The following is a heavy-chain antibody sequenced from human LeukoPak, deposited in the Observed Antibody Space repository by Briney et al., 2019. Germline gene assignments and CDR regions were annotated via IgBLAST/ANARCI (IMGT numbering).Heavy chain of an antibody. Sequence: GDGNTKYADSVQGRFIISRDNSKNTLYLEMNSMSPDAKDVYYCARGVEPLAANTLAYWGQGTLVTVSS. V-gene: IGHV3-53*01. D-gene: IGHD1-14*01. J-gene: IGHJ4*02. CDR2: GDGNT. CDR3: ARGVEPLAANTLAY.